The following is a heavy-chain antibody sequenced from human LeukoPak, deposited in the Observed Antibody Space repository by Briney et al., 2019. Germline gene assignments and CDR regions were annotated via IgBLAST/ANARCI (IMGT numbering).Heavy chain of an antibody. CDR2: IYYSGST. D-gene: IGHD5-24*01. Sequence: PSETLSLTCTVSGGSISSSSYYWGWIRQPPGKGLEWIGSIYYSGSTYYNPSLKSRVTISVDTSKNQFSLKLSSVTAADTAVYYCARDHRDGYNLIYFDYWGQGTLVTVSS. J-gene: IGHJ4*02. V-gene: IGHV4-39*07. CDR1: GGSISSSSYY. CDR3: ARDHRDGYNLIYFDY.